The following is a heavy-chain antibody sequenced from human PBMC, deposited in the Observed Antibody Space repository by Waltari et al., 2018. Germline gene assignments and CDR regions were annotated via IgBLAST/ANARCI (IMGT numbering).Heavy chain of an antibody. V-gene: IGHV4-59*01. CDR2: IYYSGST. D-gene: IGHD4-17*01. CDR1: GGSISSYY. Sequence: QVQLQESGPGLVKPSETLSLTCTVSGGSISSYYWSWIRQPPGKGLEWIGYIYYSGSTNYTPSLKSRVTISVDTSKNQFSLKLSSVTAADTAVYYCARETVTTGALDYWGQGTLVTVSS. J-gene: IGHJ4*02. CDR3: ARETVTTGALDY.